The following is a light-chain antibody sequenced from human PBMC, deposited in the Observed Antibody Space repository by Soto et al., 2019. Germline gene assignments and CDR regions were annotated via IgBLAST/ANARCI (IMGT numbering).Light chain of an antibody. V-gene: IGLV1-47*02. J-gene: IGLJ3*02. CDR3: ASWDDSLSAWV. CDR2: NHN. CDR1: SSNIAGNT. Sequence: QSVLTQPPSLSGTPGQRVTISCSGSSSNIAGNTVHWYQHLPGTAPKLLIYNHNQRPSGVPDRFSGSKSGTSASLAISGLRSEDEADYYCASWDDSLSAWVFGGGTKLTVL.